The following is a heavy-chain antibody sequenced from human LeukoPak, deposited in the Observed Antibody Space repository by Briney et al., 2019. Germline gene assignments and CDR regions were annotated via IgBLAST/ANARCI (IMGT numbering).Heavy chain of an antibody. CDR3: SRGVVGGWGGYFDDN. CDR2: ISSSCSTI. Sequence: GGSLRVSCAASGFTFSYYYMSWIRQAPGKGLEWVSYISSSCSTIYYADSVKGRFTISRDNGKNSLYLQMNSLRGENTAVYYLSRGVVGGWGGYFDDNWGQGTLVTVSS. CDR1: GFTFSYYY. J-gene: IGHJ4*02. V-gene: IGHV3-11*01. D-gene: IGHD3-10*01.